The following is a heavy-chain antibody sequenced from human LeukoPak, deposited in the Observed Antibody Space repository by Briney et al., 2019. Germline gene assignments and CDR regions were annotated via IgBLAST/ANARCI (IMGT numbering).Heavy chain of an antibody. V-gene: IGHV3-23*01. CDR3: AKALYDSTGDGY. CDR2: IDASGRNT. D-gene: IGHD7-27*01. J-gene: IGHJ4*02. CDR1: GLTFSNFG. Sequence: GGSLRLSCAASGLTFSNFGMAWVRQAPGKGLEWVSAIDASGRNTHYAGSVKGRFSISRDNSKNTLILQMNSLRVEDTAVYYCAKALYDSTGDGYWGQGTLVTISS.